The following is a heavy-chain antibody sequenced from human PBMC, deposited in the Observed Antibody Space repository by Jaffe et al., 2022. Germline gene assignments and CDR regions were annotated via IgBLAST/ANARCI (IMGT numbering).Heavy chain of an antibody. D-gene: IGHD3-3*01. CDR1: GFSFSTYS. V-gene: IGHV3-74*01. Sequence: EVQLVESGGGLVQPGGSLRLSCEASGFSFSTYSMHWVRQPPGKGLVWVSSVNSDERTTSYADSVKGRFTISRDNAKNTLYLQMNSLRADDTAVYYCARVKKYNFWSGSYTTVYYFDYWGQGTLVTVSS. CDR3: ARVKKYNFWSGSYTTVYYFDY. J-gene: IGHJ4*02. CDR2: VNSDERTT.